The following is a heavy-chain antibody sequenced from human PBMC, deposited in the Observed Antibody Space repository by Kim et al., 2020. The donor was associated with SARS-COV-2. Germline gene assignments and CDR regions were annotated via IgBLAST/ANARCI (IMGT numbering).Heavy chain of an antibody. CDR1: GFTFSSYA. CDR2: IYSGGSST. Sequence: GGSLRLSCAASGFTFSSYAMSWVRQAPGKGLEWVSVIYSGGSSTYYADSVKGRFTISRDNSKNTLYLQMNSLRAEDTAVYYCAKGDVAAAGTAFDYWGQGTLVTVSS. V-gene: IGHV3-23*03. J-gene: IGHJ4*02. CDR3: AKGDVAAAGTAFDY. D-gene: IGHD6-13*01.